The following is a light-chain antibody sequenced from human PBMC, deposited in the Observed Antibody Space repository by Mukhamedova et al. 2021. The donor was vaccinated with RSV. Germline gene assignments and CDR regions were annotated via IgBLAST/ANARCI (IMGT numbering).Light chain of an antibody. CDR3: QHFKTNPFT. J-gene: IGKJ3*01. Sequence: WYQRRVHGKTPKLLIYYASTLEIGVPSRFSGSGYGTDFTLTINSLQPEDFATYYCQHFKTNPFTFGPGTKVDAK. CDR2: YAS. V-gene: IGKV1-13*02.